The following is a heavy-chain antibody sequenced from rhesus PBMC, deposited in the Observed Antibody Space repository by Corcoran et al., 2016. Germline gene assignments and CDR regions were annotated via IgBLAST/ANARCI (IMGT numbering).Heavy chain of an antibody. V-gene: IGHV3S5*01. CDR2: INRCMVST. CDR3: AKGLRYLSGAVCYADAFDF. CDR1: GFTFSSYG. Sequence: EAQLVETGGGLVQPGGSLSLSCAASGFTFSSYGMQWVRQAPGTGLGWISGINRCMVSTDESDAWNGRFTSSRDNSKNTLSLQMNSLRVENTDVYYCAKGLRYLSGAVCYADAFDFWGQGLSVAVSS. J-gene: IGHJ3*01. D-gene: IGHD2-8*01.